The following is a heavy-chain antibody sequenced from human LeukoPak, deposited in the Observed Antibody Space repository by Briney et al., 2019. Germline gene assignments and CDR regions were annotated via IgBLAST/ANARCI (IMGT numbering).Heavy chain of an antibody. Sequence: GGSLRLSCAASGFTFSSYAMSWVRQAPRKGLEWVSAISGSGGSTYYADSVKGRFTISRDNSKNTLYLQMNSLRAEDTAVYYCAKVVQLPDAFDIWGQGTMVTVSS. J-gene: IGHJ3*02. CDR3: AKVVQLPDAFDI. CDR2: ISGSGGST. CDR1: GFTFSSYA. V-gene: IGHV3-23*01. D-gene: IGHD2-2*01.